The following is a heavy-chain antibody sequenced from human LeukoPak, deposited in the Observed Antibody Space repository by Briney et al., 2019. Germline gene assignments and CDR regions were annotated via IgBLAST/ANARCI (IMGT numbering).Heavy chain of an antibody. J-gene: IGHJ6*02. CDR1: GGTFSSYA. CDR2: ISAYNGNT. Sequence: ASVKVSCKASGGTFSSYAISWARQAPGQGLEWMGWISAYNGNTNYAQKLQGRVTMTTDTSTSTAYMELRSLRSDDTAVYYCARLQYYDFWSGYSIETYYYYGMDVWGQGTTVTVSS. CDR3: ARLQYYDFWSGYSIETYYYYGMDV. D-gene: IGHD3-3*01. V-gene: IGHV1-18*01.